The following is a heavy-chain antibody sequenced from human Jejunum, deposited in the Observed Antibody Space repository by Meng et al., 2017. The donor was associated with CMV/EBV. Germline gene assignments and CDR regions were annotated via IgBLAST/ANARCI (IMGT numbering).Heavy chain of an antibody. CDR3: ARIIAVEGEARRHYGMDV. J-gene: IGHJ6*02. Sequence: TFSSYWMSWGRQAPGKGLEWVANIKQDGSEKYSVDSVKGRFTISRDNAKNSLYLQLNSLRAEDTAVYHCARIIAVEGEARRHYGMDVWGQGTTVTVSS. D-gene: IGHD2-15*01. CDR1: TFSSYW. V-gene: IGHV3-7*01. CDR2: IKQDGSEK.